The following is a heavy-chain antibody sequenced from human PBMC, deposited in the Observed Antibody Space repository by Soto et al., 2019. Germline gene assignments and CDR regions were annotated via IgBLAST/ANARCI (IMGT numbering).Heavy chain of an antibody. V-gene: IGHV5-51*01. CDR1: GYRFTNYW. CDR2: IFPPDSDT. CDR3: ARLYNNYDY. D-gene: IGHD4-4*01. J-gene: IGHJ4*02. Sequence: GESLKTSCKASGYRFTNYWIGWVRQVPGEGLEFMGNIFPPDSDTRYSPSLQGQVTISVDNSIGTAYLQWSSLKASDTAIYYCARLYNNYDYWGPGTLVTVSS.